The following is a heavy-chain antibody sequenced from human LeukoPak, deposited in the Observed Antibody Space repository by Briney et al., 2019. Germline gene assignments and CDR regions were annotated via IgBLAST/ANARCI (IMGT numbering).Heavy chain of an antibody. J-gene: IGHJ4*02. CDR1: GYTFTSYY. CDR3: ARGPRIAAAGAYFDY. D-gene: IGHD6-13*01. CDR2: INPSGGST. V-gene: IGHV1-46*01. Sequence: ASVKVSCKASGYTFTSYYMHWVRQAPGQGLEWMGIINPSGGSTSYAQKFQGRVTMTRDMSTSTVYMELSSLRSEDTAVYYCARGPRIAAAGAYFDYWGQGTLVTVSS.